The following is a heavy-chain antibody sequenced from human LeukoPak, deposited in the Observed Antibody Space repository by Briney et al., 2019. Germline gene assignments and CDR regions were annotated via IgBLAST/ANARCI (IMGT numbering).Heavy chain of an antibody. V-gene: IGHV1-18*01. Sequence: GASVRVSFKASGYTFTNYGISWVRQAPGQGREWMGWFSAYNGNTNYAQKLQGRVTMTPYTSTSTAYMELRSLRSDDTAVYYCARDLVVGSTPGYDYWGQGTLVTVSS. J-gene: IGHJ4*02. CDR3: ARDLVVGSTPGYDY. CDR2: FSAYNGNT. CDR1: GYTFTNYG. D-gene: IGHD1-26*01.